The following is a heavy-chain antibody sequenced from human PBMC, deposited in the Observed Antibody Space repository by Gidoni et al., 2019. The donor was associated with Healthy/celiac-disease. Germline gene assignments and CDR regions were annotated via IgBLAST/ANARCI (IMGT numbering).Heavy chain of an antibody. CDR2: ISYDGSNK. CDR3: ARKEGSTSLLAFYYYGMDV. J-gene: IGHJ6*02. CDR1: GFTFSRYA. D-gene: IGHD2-2*01. V-gene: IGHV3-30-3*01. Sequence: QVQLVESGGGVGQPGRSLRLSCAASGFTFSRYAMHWVRQAPGKGLEWVAVISYDGSNKYYADSVKGRFTISRDNSKNTLYLQMNSLRAEDTAVYYCARKEGSTSLLAFYYYGMDVWGQGTTVTVSS.